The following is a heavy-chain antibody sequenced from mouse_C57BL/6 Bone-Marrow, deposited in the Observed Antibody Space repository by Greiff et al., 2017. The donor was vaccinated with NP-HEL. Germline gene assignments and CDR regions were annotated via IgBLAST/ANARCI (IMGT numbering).Heavy chain of an antibody. J-gene: IGHJ4*01. V-gene: IGHV5-17*01. CDR3: ARKVYGKGYYYAMDY. Sequence: DVQLQESGGGLVKPGGSLKLSCAASGFTFSDYGMHWVRQAPEKGLEWVAYISSGSSTIYYADTVKGRFTISRDNAKNTLFLQMTSLRSEDTAMYYCARKVYGKGYYYAMDYWGQGTSVTVSS. CDR2: ISSGSSTI. D-gene: IGHD2-1*01. CDR1: GFTFSDYG.